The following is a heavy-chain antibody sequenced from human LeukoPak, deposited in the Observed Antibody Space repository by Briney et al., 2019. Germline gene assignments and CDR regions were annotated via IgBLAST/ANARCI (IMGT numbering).Heavy chain of an antibody. V-gene: IGHV3-30*03. J-gene: IGHJ4*02. D-gene: IGHD2-2*01. CDR1: GFTFSSYS. CDR3: AGGCSSTSCPLVY. Sequence: GGSLRFSCAASGFTFSSYSMHWVRQAPGKGSVWVSVISYDGSNKYYADSVNGRFTISRDNSKNTLYLQMNSLRAEDTAVYYCAGGCSSTSCPLVYWGQGTLVTVSS. CDR2: ISYDGSNK.